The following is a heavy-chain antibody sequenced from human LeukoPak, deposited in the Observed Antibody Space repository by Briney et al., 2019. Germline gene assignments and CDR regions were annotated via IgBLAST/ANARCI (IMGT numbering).Heavy chain of an antibody. CDR1: GFTFSSYG. CDR3: AKDSSYYYDSSGSHEDY. CDR2: IRYDGSNK. D-gene: IGHD3-22*01. J-gene: IGHJ4*02. Sequence: GGSLRLSCAASGFTFSSYGMHWVRQAPGKGLECVAFIRYDGSNKYYADSVKGRFTISRDNSKNTLYLQMNSLRAEDTAVYYCAKDSSYYYDSSGSHEDYWGQGTLVTVSS. V-gene: IGHV3-30*02.